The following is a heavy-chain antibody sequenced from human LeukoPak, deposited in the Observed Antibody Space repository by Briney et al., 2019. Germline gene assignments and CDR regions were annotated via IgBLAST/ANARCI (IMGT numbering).Heavy chain of an antibody. Sequence: SETLSLTCTVSGGSVSSGSYYWGWIRQPPGKGLAWIGNIYYSGSTYYNPSLKSRVTISVETSKNQFSLKLNSVTAADTAVYYCARDGRFPPEVLPRYFDYWGQGTLVTVSS. CDR1: GGSVSSGSYY. CDR3: ARDGRFPPEVLPRYFDY. J-gene: IGHJ4*02. D-gene: IGHD1-26*01. CDR2: IYYSGST. V-gene: IGHV4-39*07.